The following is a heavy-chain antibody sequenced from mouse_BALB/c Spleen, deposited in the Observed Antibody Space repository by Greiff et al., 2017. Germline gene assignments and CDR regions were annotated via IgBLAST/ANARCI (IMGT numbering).Heavy chain of an antibody. V-gene: IGHV2-9*02. D-gene: IGHD1-1*01. CDR1: GFSLTSYG. CDR2: IWAGGST. CDR3: ARGYYGSSYVDYYAMDY. J-gene: IGHJ4*01. Sequence: VQLVESGPGLVAPSQSLSITCTVSGFSLTSYGVHWVRQPPGKGLEWLGVIWAGGSTNYNSALMSRLSISKDNSKSQVFLKMNSLQTDDTAMYYCARGYYGSSYVDYYAMDYWGQGTSVTVSA.